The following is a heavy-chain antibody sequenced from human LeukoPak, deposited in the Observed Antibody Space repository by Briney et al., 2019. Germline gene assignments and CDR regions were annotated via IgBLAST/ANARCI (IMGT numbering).Heavy chain of an antibody. CDR3: ARDYWWNYDY. D-gene: IGHD1-7*01. J-gene: IGHJ4*02. CDR2: ISKDGSDK. CDR1: GFTFSSNY. V-gene: IGHV3-30-3*01. Sequence: SGGSLRLSCAASGFTFSSNYMSWVRQAPGKGLEWVAVISKDGSDKYYPGSVRGRFTISRDNSKNTIYLQMDSLRAEDTAIYYCARDYWWNYDYWGQGTLVTVSS.